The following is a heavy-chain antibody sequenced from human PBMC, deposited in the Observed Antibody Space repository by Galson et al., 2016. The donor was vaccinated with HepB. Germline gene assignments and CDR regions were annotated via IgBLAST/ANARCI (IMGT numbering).Heavy chain of an antibody. V-gene: IGHV3-23*01. CDR1: GFTFSNYA. CDR2: ISGGGEGT. CDR3: ASRGPPGALTGSGYFFQ. D-gene: IGHD3-10*01. J-gene: IGHJ1*01. Sequence: SLRLSCAASGFTFSNYAMGWVRQAPGKGLEWISAISGGGEGTFDADSVKGRFTVSRDNSKSKLYLQMTSLRAEDTAVYFCASRGPPGALTGSGYFFQWGQGTLVTVSS.